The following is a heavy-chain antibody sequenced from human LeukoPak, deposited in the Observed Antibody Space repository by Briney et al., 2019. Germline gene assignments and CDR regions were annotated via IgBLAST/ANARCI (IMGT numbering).Heavy chain of an antibody. D-gene: IGHD6-6*01. CDR2: IKQDGSEK. Sequence: GGSLRLSCAASGFTFSSYWMSWVRQAPGKGLEWVANIKQDGSEKYYVDSVKGRFTISRDNAKNSLNLQMNSLRAEDTAVYYCARYVLTARFDYWGQGTLVTVSS. V-gene: IGHV3-7*01. CDR1: GFTFSSYW. CDR3: ARYVLTARFDY. J-gene: IGHJ4*02.